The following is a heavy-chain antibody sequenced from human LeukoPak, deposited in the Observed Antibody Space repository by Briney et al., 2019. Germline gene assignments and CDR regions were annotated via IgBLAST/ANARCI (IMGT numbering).Heavy chain of an antibody. J-gene: IGHJ5*02. V-gene: IGHV3-21*01. CDR2: ISSSGSYI. Sequence: PSETLSLTCTVSGGSISRGGDYWTWVRQAPGKGLEWVSSISSSGSYIYYADSVKGRFTISRDNAKNSLYLQMNSLRAEDTAVYYCARDGGSYPDWFDPWGQGTLVTVSS. CDR1: GGSISRGGDY. D-gene: IGHD1-26*01. CDR3: ARDGGSYPDWFDP.